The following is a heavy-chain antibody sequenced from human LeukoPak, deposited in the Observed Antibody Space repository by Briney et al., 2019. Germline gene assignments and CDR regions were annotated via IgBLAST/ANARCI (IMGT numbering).Heavy chain of an antibody. V-gene: IGHV1-2*02. CDR1: GYTFIGYY. D-gene: IGHD3-22*01. CDR3: ARDGHRMYYYESSVYRFDY. CDR2: INPNSGGT. Sequence: ASVKVSCKASGYTFIGYYMHWVRQAPGQGLEWMGWINPNSGGTNYAQKFQGRVTMTRDTSISTAYMELRSLRSDDTAVYYCARDGHRMYYYESSVYRFDYWGQGTLVTVSS. J-gene: IGHJ4*02.